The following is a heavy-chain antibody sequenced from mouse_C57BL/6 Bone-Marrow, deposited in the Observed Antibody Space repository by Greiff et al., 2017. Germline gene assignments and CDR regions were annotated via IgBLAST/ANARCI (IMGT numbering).Heavy chain of an antibody. J-gene: IGHJ4*01. V-gene: IGHV1-9*01. CDR3: AGRYYCNGYAIDF. D-gene: IGHD1-1*01. CDR2: IFPGSGST. Sequence: QVQLQQPGAELMMPGASVKLSCKASGYTFTGYWIEWVKQRPGHGLEWIGEIFPGSGSTNYNEKFKGKATFTVDTPSNTAYMQLSSLTTEDAAIYYWAGRYYCNGYAIDFWGQGNAVTVTS. CDR1: GYTFTGYW.